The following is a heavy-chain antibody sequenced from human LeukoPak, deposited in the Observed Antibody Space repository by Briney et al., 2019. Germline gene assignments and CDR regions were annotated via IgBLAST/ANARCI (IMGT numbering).Heavy chain of an antibody. V-gene: IGHV3-30*18. J-gene: IGHJ6*02. CDR1: GFTFSSYG. CDR2: ISYDGSNK. CDR3: AKGDGSYYYYYGKDV. Sequence: PGRSLRLSCAASGFTFSSYGMHWVRQAPGKGLEWVAVISYDGSNKYYADSVKGRFTISRDNSKNTLYLQMNSLRAEDTAVYYCAKGDGSYYYYYGKDVWGQGTTVTVSS. D-gene: IGHD1-26*01.